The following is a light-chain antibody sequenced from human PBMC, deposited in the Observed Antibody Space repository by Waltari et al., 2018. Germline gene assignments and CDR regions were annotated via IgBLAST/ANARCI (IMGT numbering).Light chain of an antibody. J-gene: IGLJ3*02. CDR2: DVT. CDR3: SSHTSSSTLV. CDR1: SSHIPSSTY. V-gene: IGLV2-14*01. Sequence: QSALTQPASVSGSPGQSITISCTPTSSHIPSSTYLYWFQQHPGKAPKLLIYDVTKRPSGVSNRFSGSKSGNTASLTISGLQGEDEADYYCSSHTSSSTLVFGGGTRLTVL.